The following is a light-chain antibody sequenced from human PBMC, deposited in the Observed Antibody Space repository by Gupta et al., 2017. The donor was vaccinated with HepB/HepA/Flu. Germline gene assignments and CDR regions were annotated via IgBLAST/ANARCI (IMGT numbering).Light chain of an antibody. J-gene: IGLJ3*02. CDR1: RSNIASNS. CDR2: NHD. V-gene: IGLV1-44*01. CDR3: ASWDGSLNGWV. Sequence: QSVLTQPPSASVTPGQRVTISCSGGRSNIASNSVNWYQQLPGTAPKLLIYNHDQRPSGVPDRFSGSKSGTSASLAISGLQSEDEADYYCASWDGSLNGWVFGGGTKLTVL.